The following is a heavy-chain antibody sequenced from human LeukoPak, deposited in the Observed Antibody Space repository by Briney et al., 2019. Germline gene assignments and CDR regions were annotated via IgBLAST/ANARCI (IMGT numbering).Heavy chain of an antibody. CDR1: GGSFSGYY. CDR2: INHSGST. D-gene: IGHD3-22*01. J-gene: IGHJ4*02. CDR3: ARGETYNNSSGYYRYYFDY. Sequence: SETLSLTCAVYGGSFSGYYWSWIRLPPGNGLEWIGEINHSGSTNYNPSLKSRVTISVDTSKNQFSLKLSSVTAADTAVYYCARGETYNNSSGYYRYYFDYWGQGTLVTVSS. V-gene: IGHV4-34*01.